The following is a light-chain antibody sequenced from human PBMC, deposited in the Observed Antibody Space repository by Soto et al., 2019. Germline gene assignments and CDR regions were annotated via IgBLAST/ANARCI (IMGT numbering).Light chain of an antibody. CDR2: GVS. CDR1: GSDIGNYHY. Sequence: QSALTQPASVSGSTGQSITISCTGTGSDIGNYHYVSWYQQHPGKAPKLMIYGVSNRPSGVSNRFSGSKSGNAASLTISGLQDEDEAAYYCSSYTSYTTLWVFGGWTKLTVL. J-gene: IGLJ3*02. V-gene: IGLV2-14*01. CDR3: SSYTSYTTLWV.